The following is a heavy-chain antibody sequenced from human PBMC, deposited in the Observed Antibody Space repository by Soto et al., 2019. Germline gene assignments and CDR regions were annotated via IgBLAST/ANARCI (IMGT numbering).Heavy chain of an antibody. Sequence: GGSLRLSCAASGFTFNSYMSWVRQAPGKGLEWVSGISTGGDSTYYADSVKGRFTISRDNSKNALYLQMNSLRAEDMAVYYCAKNPRPAAGTNYYDDWGQGTQVTVSS. CDR3: AKNPRPAAGTNYYDD. CDR2: ISTGGDST. J-gene: IGHJ4*02. D-gene: IGHD6-13*01. CDR1: GFTFNSY. V-gene: IGHV3-23*01.